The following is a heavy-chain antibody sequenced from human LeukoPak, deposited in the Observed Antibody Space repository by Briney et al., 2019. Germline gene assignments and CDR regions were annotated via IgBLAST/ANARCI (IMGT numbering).Heavy chain of an antibody. V-gene: IGHV3-15*01. CDR1: GFTFSHAW. CDR2: IKSKIDGGTT. J-gene: IGHJ4*02. D-gene: IGHD2-15*01. Sequence: KTGGSLRLSCAVSGFTFSHAWMSWVRQAPGKGLEWVGRIKSKIDGGTTDYGAPVKGRFTISRDDSKNTLYLQMNSLKSEDTAVYYCTTIRGFCSGRSCLGYWGQGTLVTVSS. CDR3: TTIRGFCSGRSCLGY.